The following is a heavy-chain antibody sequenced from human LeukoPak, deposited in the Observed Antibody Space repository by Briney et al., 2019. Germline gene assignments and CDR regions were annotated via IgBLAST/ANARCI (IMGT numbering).Heavy chain of an antibody. CDR2: ISSSSSYI. CDR1: GFTFSSYS. J-gene: IGHJ6*03. V-gene: IGHV3-21*01. CDR3: ARDSYDFWSGYLNYMDV. Sequence: PGGSLRLSCAASGFTFSSYSMNWVRQAPGKGLEWVSSISSSSSYIYYADSVKGRFTISRDNAKNSLYLQMNSLRAEDTAVYYCARDSYDFWSGYLNYMDVWGKGTTVTISS. D-gene: IGHD3-3*01.